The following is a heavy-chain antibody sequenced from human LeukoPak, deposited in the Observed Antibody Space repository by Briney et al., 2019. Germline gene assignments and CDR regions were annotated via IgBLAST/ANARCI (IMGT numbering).Heavy chain of an antibody. CDR2: INTDTGSP. D-gene: IGHD3-10*01. J-gene: IGHJ4*02. CDR1: GYTFTSYD. CDR3: ARDSPYGSGTYYIPDY. V-gene: IGHV7-4-1*02. Sequence: ASVKVSCKASGYTFTSYDINWVRQAPGQGLEWMGWINTDTGSPTYARGFTGRFVFSMDTSVSTAYLQISSLEPEDTAVYYCARDSPYGSGTYYIPDYWGQGTLVTVSS.